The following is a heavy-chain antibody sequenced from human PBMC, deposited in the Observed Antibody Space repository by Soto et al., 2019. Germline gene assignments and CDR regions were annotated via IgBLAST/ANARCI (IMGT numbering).Heavy chain of an antibody. Sequence: QVQLQESGPGLVKPSETLSLTCTVSGGYISTYYWSWIRQPPGEGLEWIGYIYYSGSTNYSPSLRSRVTMSVDTSKSQFSLRLTSVTAADTAVYYCARGLHLVELWDYSYIYMDVWGEGTTVTVSS. CDR1: GGYISTYY. V-gene: IGHV4-59*01. J-gene: IGHJ6*03. CDR3: ARGLHLVELWDYSYIYMDV. CDR2: IYYSGST. D-gene: IGHD3-16*01.